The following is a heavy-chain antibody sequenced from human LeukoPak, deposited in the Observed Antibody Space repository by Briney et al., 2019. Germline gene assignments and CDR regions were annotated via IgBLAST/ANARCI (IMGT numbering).Heavy chain of an antibody. CDR2: ISGSGGST. CDR1: GFTFSSYA. J-gene: IGHJ4*02. D-gene: IGHD3-3*01. Sequence: GGSLRLSCAASGFTFSSYAMSWVRQAPGKGLEWVSAISGSGGSTYYADSVKGRFTISRDNSKNTLYLQMNSLRAEDTAVYYCAKDGKYDFWSGHYETYYFDYWGQGTLVTVSS. CDR3: AKDGKYDFWSGHYETYYFDY. V-gene: IGHV3-23*01.